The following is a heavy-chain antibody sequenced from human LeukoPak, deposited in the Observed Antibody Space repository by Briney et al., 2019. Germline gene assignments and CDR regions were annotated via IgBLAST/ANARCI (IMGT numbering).Heavy chain of an antibody. D-gene: IGHD6-19*01. CDR1: GGSISSYY. J-gene: IGHJ4*02. Sequence: SETLSLTCTVSGGSISSYYWSWIRQPPGKGLEWIGHIYYSGSTNYNPSLKSRVTISVDTSKNQFSLKLSSVTAADTAVYYCARQPGSSGWYYFDYWGQGTLVTVSS. CDR3: ARQPGSSGWYYFDY. V-gene: IGHV4-59*08. CDR2: IYYSGST.